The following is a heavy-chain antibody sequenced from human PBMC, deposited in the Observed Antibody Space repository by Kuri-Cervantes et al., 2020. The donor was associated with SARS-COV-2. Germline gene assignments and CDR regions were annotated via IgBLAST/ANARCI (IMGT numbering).Heavy chain of an antibody. CDR3: ARRYSGYEFDY. D-gene: IGHD5-12*01. J-gene: IGHJ4*02. V-gene: IGHV1-46*01. Sequence: ASVKGSCKASVYTFTSYYMHWVRQAPGQGLEWMGIINPSGGSTSYAQKFQCRVTMTRNTSIRTAYMELSSPRSEDTAVYYCARRYSGYEFDYWGQGTLVTVSS. CDR2: INPSGGST. CDR1: VYTFTSYY.